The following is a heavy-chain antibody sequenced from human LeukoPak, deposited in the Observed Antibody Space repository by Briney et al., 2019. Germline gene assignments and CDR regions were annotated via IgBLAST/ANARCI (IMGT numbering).Heavy chain of an antibody. Sequence: PSETLSLTCTVSGGSISSYYWSWIRQPPGKGLEWIGYIYYSGSTNYNPSLKSRVTISVDTSKNQFSLKLSSVTAADTAVYYCASLFKPGRFGWIGVFDYWGQGTLVTVSS. CDR1: GGSISSYY. J-gene: IGHJ4*02. CDR2: IYYSGST. D-gene: IGHD3-3*01. CDR3: ASLFKPGRFGWIGVFDY. V-gene: IGHV4-59*08.